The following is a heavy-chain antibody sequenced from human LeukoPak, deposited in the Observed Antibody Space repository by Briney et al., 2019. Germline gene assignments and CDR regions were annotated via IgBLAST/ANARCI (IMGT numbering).Heavy chain of an antibody. J-gene: IGHJ4*02. CDR2: ISTSGGTN. V-gene: IGHV3-11*01. CDR1: GLTFSDSY. CDR3: ARGKSPAMFTPVDY. D-gene: IGHD5-18*01. Sequence: PGGSLRLSCAASGLTFSDSYLSWIRQPPGKGLEWSSCISTSGGTNYYAYSVKGRFTISRDNAKKSLYLQMNSLRAEDTAVYYCARGKSPAMFTPVDYWGQGSLVTVSP.